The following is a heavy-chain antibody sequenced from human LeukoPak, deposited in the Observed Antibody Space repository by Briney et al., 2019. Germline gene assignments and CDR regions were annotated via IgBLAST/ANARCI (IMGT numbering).Heavy chain of an antibody. V-gene: IGHV4-34*01. Sequence: SETLSLTCAVYGGSFSGYYWSWIRQPPGKGLEWIGEMYLSGTTHSNPSVKSRVTISIDKSKNQFFLNLSSVTAADTAVYYCAGLVGRYSSGLYYYYFDYWGQGTLVTVSS. D-gene: IGHD3-22*01. CDR1: GGSFSGYY. CDR3: AGLVGRYSSGLYYYYFDY. CDR2: MYLSGTT. J-gene: IGHJ4*02.